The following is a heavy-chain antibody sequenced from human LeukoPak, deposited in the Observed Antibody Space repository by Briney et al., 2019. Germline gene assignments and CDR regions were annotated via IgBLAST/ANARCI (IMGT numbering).Heavy chain of an antibody. Sequence: GGSLRLSCVVSGFTFSSYSMSWVRQAPGKGLEWVSGLTGSGGNTYYADSVKGRFTISRDNSMNTLYLQMNSLRAEDTAKYYCAKVASLCTSTSCVRGGFDYWGQGTLVTVSS. D-gene: IGHD2-2*01. CDR2: LTGSGGNT. J-gene: IGHJ4*02. CDR1: GFTFSSYS. CDR3: AKVASLCTSTSCVRGGFDY. V-gene: IGHV3-23*01.